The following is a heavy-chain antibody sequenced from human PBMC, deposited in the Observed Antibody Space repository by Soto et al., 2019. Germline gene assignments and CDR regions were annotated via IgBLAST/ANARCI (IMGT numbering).Heavy chain of an antibody. CDR3: AKGFVGVCYHCSYYSDS. CDR2: ISTSGGNT. J-gene: IGHJ4*02. CDR1: GFTFSIYV. D-gene: IGHD2-8*01. V-gene: IGHV3-23*01. Sequence: EVQSLESGGGLVQPGGSLRLSCAASGFTFSIYVMNWVRLAPGKGLEWVPGISTSGGNTYYADSVKGRFTISRDNSKNTLYLHRNSLRADDKAVYYCAKGFVGVCYHCSYYSDSRGQGALVTVSS.